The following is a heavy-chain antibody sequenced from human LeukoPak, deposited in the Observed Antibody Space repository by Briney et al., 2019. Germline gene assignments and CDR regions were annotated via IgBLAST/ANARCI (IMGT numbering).Heavy chain of an antibody. D-gene: IGHD3-9*01. V-gene: IGHV4-59*01. Sequence: SETLSLTCTVSGGSISSYYWSWIRQPPGKGLEWIGYIYYSGSTNYNPSLKSRVTISVDTSKNQFSLKLSSVTAADTAVYYCARDSAVGDILTGLKYWGQGTLVTVSS. CDR1: GGSISSYY. J-gene: IGHJ4*02. CDR2: IYYSGST. CDR3: ARDSAVGDILTGLKY.